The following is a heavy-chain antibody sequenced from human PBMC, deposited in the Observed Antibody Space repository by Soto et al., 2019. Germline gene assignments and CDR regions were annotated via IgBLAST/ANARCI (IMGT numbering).Heavy chain of an antibody. V-gene: IGHV1-69*13. D-gene: IGHD3-3*01. CDR1: GGTFSSYA. Sequence: GASVKVSCKASGGTFSSYAISWVRQAPGQGLEWMGGIIPIFGTANYAQKFQGRVTITADESTSTAYMELSSLRSEDTAVYYCARHPNYYDFWSGYYPDAFDIWGQGTMVTVSS. J-gene: IGHJ3*02. CDR2: IIPIFGTA. CDR3: ARHPNYYDFWSGYYPDAFDI.